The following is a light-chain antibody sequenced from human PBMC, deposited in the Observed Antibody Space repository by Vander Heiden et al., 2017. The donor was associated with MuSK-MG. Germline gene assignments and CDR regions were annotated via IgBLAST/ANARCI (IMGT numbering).Light chain of an antibody. CDR1: SSNIGGNN. J-gene: IGLJ2*01. Sequence: QSVLTQPPSVSAAPGQKVTISCSGSSSNIGGNNVAWYQQLPGSAPRLVIYDNDKRPSGISDRFSGSKSGTSAALGITGLQTGDEADYYCGTWDSSPSQHVVFGGGTKLTV. CDR3: GTWDSSPSQHVV. V-gene: IGLV1-51*01. CDR2: DND.